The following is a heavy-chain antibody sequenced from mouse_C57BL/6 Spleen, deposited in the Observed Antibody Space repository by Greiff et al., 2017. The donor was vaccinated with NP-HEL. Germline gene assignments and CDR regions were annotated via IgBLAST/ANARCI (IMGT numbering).Heavy chain of an antibody. CDR3: AREGTNYYGSSYFAY. V-gene: IGHV5-17*01. J-gene: IGHJ3*01. CDR1: GFTFSDYG. CDR2: ISSGSSTI. D-gene: IGHD1-1*01. Sequence: EVMLVESGGGLVKPGGSLKLSCAASGFTFSDYGMHWVRQAPEKGLEWVAYISSGSSTIYYADTVKGRFTISRDNAKNTLFLQMTSLRSEDTAMYYCAREGTNYYGSSYFAYWGQGTLVTVSA.